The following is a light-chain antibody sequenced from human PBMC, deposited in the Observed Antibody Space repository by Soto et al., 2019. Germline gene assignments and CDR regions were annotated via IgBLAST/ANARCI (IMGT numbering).Light chain of an antibody. CDR3: QQRSNWLT. J-gene: IGKJ4*01. V-gene: IGKV3-11*01. CDR2: DAS. Sequence: EIVLTQSPATLSLSPGERATLSCRASQSVSSYLAWYQQKSGQAPRLLIYDASNRATGIPARFSGSGSGTDFTLTISSLGPEDFAVYYCQQRSNWLTFGGGTKVEIK. CDR1: QSVSSY.